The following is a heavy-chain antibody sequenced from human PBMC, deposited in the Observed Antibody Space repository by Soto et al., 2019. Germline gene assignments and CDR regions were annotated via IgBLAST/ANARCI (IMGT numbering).Heavy chain of an antibody. V-gene: IGHV1-18*01. CDR3: ARDLYSGYASRFEY. Sequence: ASVKVSCKASGYTFTSYGISWVRQAPGQGLEWMGWISAYNGNTNYAQKLQGRVTMTTDTSTSTAYMELRSLRSDDTAVYYCARDLYSGYASRFEYWGQGTLVTVSS. CDR1: GYTFTSYG. D-gene: IGHD5-12*01. CDR2: ISAYNGNT. J-gene: IGHJ4*02.